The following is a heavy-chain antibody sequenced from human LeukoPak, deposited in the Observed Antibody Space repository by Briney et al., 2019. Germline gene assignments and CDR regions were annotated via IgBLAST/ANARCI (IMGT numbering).Heavy chain of an antibody. CDR2: ISGSGGST. CDR1: GFTFSSYA. CDR3: AKGTKGHKIQLWFRAHFDY. D-gene: IGHD5-18*01. Sequence: GGSLRLSCAAPGFTFSSYAMSWVRQAPGKGLEWVSAISGSGGSTYYADSVKGRFTISRDNSKNTLYLQMNSLRAEDTAVYYCAKGTKGHKIQLWFRAHFDYWGQGTLVTVSS. V-gene: IGHV3-23*01. J-gene: IGHJ4*02.